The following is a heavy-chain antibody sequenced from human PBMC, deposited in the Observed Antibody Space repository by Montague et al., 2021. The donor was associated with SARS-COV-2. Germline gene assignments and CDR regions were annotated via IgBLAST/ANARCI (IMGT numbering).Heavy chain of an antibody. Sequence: SETLSLTCTVSGGSIGSSSHYWGWIRQPPGKGLEWIGSIYYSESTYYNPSLKSRVTISVDTSKNQFSLKLSSVTAADTAVYYCARHGKTRIAMIVVVIGYFDYWGQGTLVTVSS. CDR3: ARHGKTRIAMIVVVIGYFDY. V-gene: IGHV4-39*01. CDR2: IYYSEST. CDR1: GGSIGSSSHY. D-gene: IGHD3-22*01. J-gene: IGHJ4*02.